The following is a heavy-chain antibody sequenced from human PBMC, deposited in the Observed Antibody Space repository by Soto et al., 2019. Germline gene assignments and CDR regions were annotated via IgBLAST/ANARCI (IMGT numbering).Heavy chain of an antibody. CDR2: INHSGST. J-gene: IGHJ6*02. D-gene: IGHD6-13*01. V-gene: IGHV4-34*01. CDR3: ARDSTGSSWYPPYYYYGMDV. Sequence: SETLSLTCAVYGGSFSGCYWSWIRQPPGKGLEWIGEINHSGSTNYNPSLKSRVTISVDTSKNQFSLKLSSVTAADTAVYYCARDSTGSSWYPPYYYYGMDVWGQGTTVTVSS. CDR1: GGSFSGCY.